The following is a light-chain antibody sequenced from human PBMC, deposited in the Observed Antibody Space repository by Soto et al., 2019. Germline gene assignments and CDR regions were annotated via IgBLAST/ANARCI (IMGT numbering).Light chain of an antibody. J-gene: IGKJ1*01. CDR2: GAS. CDR3: LQYGTPWWT. CDR1: QSVPANY. Sequence: EIVLTQSPGTLSLSPGERVTLSCGASQSVPANYLAWYQQQPGQAPKLPIYGASNRATGIPDRFSGSGSGTDFTLTVSRLEPEDFAVYFCLQYGTPWWTFGQGARVEIK. V-gene: IGKV3-20*01.